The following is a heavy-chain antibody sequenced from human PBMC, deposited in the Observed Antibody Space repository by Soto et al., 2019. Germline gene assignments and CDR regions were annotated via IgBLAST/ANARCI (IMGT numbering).Heavy chain of an antibody. CDR2: INPNSGGT. D-gene: IGHD3-10*01. J-gene: IGHJ6*04. CDR3: ASEPRGNYYGSGSYSLDV. Sequence: ASVKVSCKASGYTFTGYYMHWVRQAPGQGLEWMGWINPNSGGTNYAQKFQGWVTMTRDTSISTAYMELSRLRSDDTAVYYCASEPRGNYYGSGSYSLDVWGKGTTVTVSS. V-gene: IGHV1-2*04. CDR1: GYTFTGYY.